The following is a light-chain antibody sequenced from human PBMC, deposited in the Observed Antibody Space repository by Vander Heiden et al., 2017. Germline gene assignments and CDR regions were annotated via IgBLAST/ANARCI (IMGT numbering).Light chain of an antibody. CDR1: QSISSY. Sequence: DIQMTQSPSSLPASVGDRVTITCRASQSISSYLNWYQQKPGKAPKLLIYAASRLQSGVPSRFSGSASGTDFTLTISRLHPEDFATYYCQESDTTPRTFGQGTKVEIK. J-gene: IGKJ1*01. CDR3: QESDTTPRT. V-gene: IGKV1-39*01. CDR2: AAS.